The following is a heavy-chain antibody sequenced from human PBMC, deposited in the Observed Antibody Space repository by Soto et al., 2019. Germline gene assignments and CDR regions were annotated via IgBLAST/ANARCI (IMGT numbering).Heavy chain of an antibody. V-gene: IGHV5-51*01. CDR3: ARVSYDASGFPRTDFDY. CDR2: IFPGDSDN. D-gene: IGHD3-22*01. CDR1: GYXCASHL. Sequence: PXEXLKISCKGFGYXCASHLVSWVRHMPGKGLEWIGIIFPGDSDNRYSPSFQGQVTISADKSTSIAYLQWNTLKSSDTAMYYCARVSYDASGFPRTDFDYWGQGTLGTVS. J-gene: IGHJ4*02.